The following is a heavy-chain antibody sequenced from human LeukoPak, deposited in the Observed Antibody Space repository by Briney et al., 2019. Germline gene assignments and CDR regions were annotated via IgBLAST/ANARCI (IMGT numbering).Heavy chain of an antibody. V-gene: IGHV3-30-3*01. D-gene: IGHD6-19*01. J-gene: IGHJ4*02. CDR1: GFTFSSYA. CDR2: ISYDGSNK. CDR3: ARGGIAVAGIASGLYYFDY. Sequence: SGRSLRPSCAASGFTFSSYAMHWVRQAPGKGLEWVAVISYDGSNKYYADSVKGRFTISRDNSKNTLYLQMNSLRAEDTAVYYCARGGIAVAGIASGLYYFDYWGQGTLVTVSS.